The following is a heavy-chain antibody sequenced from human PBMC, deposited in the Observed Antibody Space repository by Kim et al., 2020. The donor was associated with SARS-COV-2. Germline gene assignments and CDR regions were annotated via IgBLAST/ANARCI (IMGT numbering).Heavy chain of an antibody. D-gene: IGHD6-19*01. V-gene: IGHV5-51*01. CDR2: IYPGDSDT. CDR1: GYSFTSYW. J-gene: IGHJ6*03. CDR3: ARHVQVRAVAGYYYYYMDV. Sequence: GESLKISCKGSGYSFTSYWIGWVRQMPGKGLEWMGIIYPGDSDTRYSPSFQGQVTISADKSISTAYLQWSSLKASDTAMYYCARHVQVRAVAGYYYYYMDVWGKGTTVTVSS.